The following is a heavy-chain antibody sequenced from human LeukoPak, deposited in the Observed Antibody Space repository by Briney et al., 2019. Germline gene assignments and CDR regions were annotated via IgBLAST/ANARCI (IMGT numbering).Heavy chain of an antibody. CDR2: IKQDGSEK. CDR3: AKGRYSTSQYLADH. J-gene: IGHJ4*02. Sequence: SGGSLRLSCAASGFTFSSYWMSWVRQAPGKGLEWVANIKQDGSEKYYVDSVKGRFTISRDNAKNSLYLQMNSLRAEDTAIYYCAKGRYSTSQYLADHWGQGNLVTVSS. CDR1: GFTFSSYW. V-gene: IGHV3-7*03. D-gene: IGHD6-13*01.